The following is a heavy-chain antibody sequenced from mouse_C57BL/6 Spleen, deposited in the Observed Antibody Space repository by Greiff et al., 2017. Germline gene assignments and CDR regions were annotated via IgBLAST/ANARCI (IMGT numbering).Heavy chain of an antibody. D-gene: IGHD2-5*01. CDR1: GYSFTGYY. J-gene: IGHJ3*01. V-gene: IGHV1-31*01. Sequence: EVQLVESGPELVKPGASVKISCKASGYSFTGYYMHWVKQSHGNILDWIGYINPYNGVSSYNQKFKGKATLTVDKSSRTAYMELRSLTSDDSAVYYCASYYSNSWLAYWGQGTLVTVSA. CDR3: ASYYSNSWLAY. CDR2: INPYNGVS.